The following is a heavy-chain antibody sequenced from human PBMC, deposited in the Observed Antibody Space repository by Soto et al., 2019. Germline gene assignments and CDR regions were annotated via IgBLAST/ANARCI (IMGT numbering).Heavy chain of an antibody. CDR2: IYSGENT. V-gene: IGHV4-30-4*01. CDR1: GGSVDSVNHY. CDR3: ATSEYSSLSINWFDP. J-gene: IGHJ5*02. D-gene: IGHD6-6*01. Sequence: SETLSLTCSVSGGSVDSVNHYWSWIRQSPGKGLEWIGYIYSGENTYYNPSLKSRVKILVDKSRNQFSLRLSSMTAADTAVYFCATSEYSSLSINWFDPWGPGTLVTSPQ.